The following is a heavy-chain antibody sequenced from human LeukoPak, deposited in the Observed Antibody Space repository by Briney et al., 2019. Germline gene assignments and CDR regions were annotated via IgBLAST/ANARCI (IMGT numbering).Heavy chain of an antibody. J-gene: IGHJ4*02. Sequence: SETLSLTCTVSGGSISSGTYYWAWIRQPPGKGLEWIGSMDSGGSSYYNPSLKSRVTISVDTSKNQFSLRLSSVTAADTAVYYCASRDYGGNYRPFDYWGQGTLVTVSS. CDR3: ASRDYGGNYRPFDY. D-gene: IGHD4-23*01. CDR2: MDSGGSS. CDR1: GGSISSGTYY. V-gene: IGHV4-39*01.